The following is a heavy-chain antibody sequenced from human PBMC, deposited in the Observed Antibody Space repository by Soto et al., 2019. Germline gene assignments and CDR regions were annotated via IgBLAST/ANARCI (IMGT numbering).Heavy chain of an antibody. V-gene: IGHV3-64*01. D-gene: IGHD6-13*01. Sequence: PVGSLRLSCEGSRFTFSSFVISWVLQTPVNWLEYVSGISNNGAHTDYAKSVKGRFTISRDNSENTLYLQMGSLRAEDVALYYCARRGYGSRWPNVYMDVWGKGTTVTVSS. CDR2: ISNNGAHT. J-gene: IGHJ6*03. CDR1: RFTFSSFV. CDR3: ARRGYGSRWPNVYMDV.